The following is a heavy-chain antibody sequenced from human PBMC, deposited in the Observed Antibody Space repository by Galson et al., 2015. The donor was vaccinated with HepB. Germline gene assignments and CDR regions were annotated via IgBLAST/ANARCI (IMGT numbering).Heavy chain of an antibody. Sequence: SLRLSCAASGFTFSSYWMSWVRQAPGKGLEWVANIRQDGSEKYYVDSVKGRFTISRDNAKNSLYLQMNSLRAEDTAVYYCARKGVLYYDILTGKGAEYFQHWGQGTLVTVSS. CDR1: GFTFSSYW. CDR2: IRQDGSEK. CDR3: ARKGVLYYDILTGKGAEYFQH. V-gene: IGHV3-7*03. J-gene: IGHJ1*01. D-gene: IGHD3-9*01.